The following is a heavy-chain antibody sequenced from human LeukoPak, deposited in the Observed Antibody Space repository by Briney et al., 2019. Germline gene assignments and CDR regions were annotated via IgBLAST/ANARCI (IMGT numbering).Heavy chain of an antibody. D-gene: IGHD3-22*01. CDR2: IYYSGST. V-gene: IGHV4-59*01. CDR1: GGSISSYY. J-gene: IGHJ4*02. CDR3: ARFYPYYYDSSDY. Sequence: SETLSLTCTVSGGSISSYYWSWIRQPPGKGLEWIGYIYYSGSTNYNPSLKSRVTISVDTSKNQFSLKLSSVTAADTAVYYCARFYPYYYDSSDYWGQGTLVTVSS.